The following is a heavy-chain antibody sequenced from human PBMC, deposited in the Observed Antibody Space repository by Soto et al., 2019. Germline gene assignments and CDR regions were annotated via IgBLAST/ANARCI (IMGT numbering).Heavy chain of an antibody. J-gene: IGHJ6*02. CDR3: GRLTSYDFSRMDV. CDR2: IDPSDSYT. CDR1: GYSFASNW. V-gene: IGHV5-10-1*01. Sequence: PGESLKISRKGSGYSFASNWISWVRQMPGKGLEWMGRIDPSDSYTNYSPSFQGHVTISVDKSISTAYLQWSSLEASDTAMYYCGRLTSYDFSRMDVWGQGTTVTVSS. D-gene: IGHD3-3*01.